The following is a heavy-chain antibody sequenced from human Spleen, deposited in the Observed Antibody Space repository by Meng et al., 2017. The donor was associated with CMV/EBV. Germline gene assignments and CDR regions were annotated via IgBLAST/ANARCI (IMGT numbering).Heavy chain of an antibody. V-gene: IGHV4-59*01. J-gene: IGHJ5*02. D-gene: IGHD2-2*02. CDR3: ARGVYCSSTSCYTVDWFDP. CDR1: GGSISSYY. CDR2: IYYSGST. Sequence: GSLRLSCTVSGGSISSYYWSWIRQPPGKGLEWIGYIYYSGSTNYNPSLKSRVTISVDTSKNQFSLKLSSMTAADTAVYYCARGVYCSSTSCYTVDWFDPWGQGTLVTVSS.